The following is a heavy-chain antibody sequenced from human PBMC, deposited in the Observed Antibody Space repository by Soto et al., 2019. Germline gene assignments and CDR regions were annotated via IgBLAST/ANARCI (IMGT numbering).Heavy chain of an antibody. D-gene: IGHD6-19*01. Sequence: GASVKVSCKASGYTFTGYYMHWVRQAPGQGLEWMGWINPNSGGINYAQKFQGWVTMTRDTSISTAYMELSRLRSDDTAVYYCARDRSGYSSGWYDYWGQGTLVTVSS. V-gene: IGHV1-2*04. CDR3: ARDRSGYSSGWYDY. CDR1: GYTFTGYY. J-gene: IGHJ4*02. CDR2: INPNSGGI.